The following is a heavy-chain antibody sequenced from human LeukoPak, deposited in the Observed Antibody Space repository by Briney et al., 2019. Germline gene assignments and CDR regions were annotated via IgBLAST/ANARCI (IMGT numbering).Heavy chain of an antibody. Sequence: GASVTVSCKASGYIFSDYYMHWVRQAPGRGFEWMGWISRRSGATKIAEKFQGRVTLTRDTSISTAYVELTNLASDDTAVYYRVSWAGGNSDVASFDYWGRGTLVIVSS. CDR2: ISRRSGAT. V-gene: IGHV1-2*02. CDR3: VSWAGGNSDVASFDY. J-gene: IGHJ4*02. CDR1: GYIFSDYY. D-gene: IGHD2-21*01.